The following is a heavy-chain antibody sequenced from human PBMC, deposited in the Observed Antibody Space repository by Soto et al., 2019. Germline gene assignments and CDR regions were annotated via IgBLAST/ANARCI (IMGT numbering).Heavy chain of an antibody. CDR3: ARDRSSSAGEYYYYGMDV. CDR1: GYTFTSYG. CDR2: ISAYNGNT. D-gene: IGHD4-17*01. V-gene: IGHV1-18*01. J-gene: IGHJ6*02. Sequence: GASVKVSCKASGYTFTSYGISWVRQAPGQGLEWMGWISAYNGNTNYAQKLQGRVTTTTDTSTSTAYMELRSLRSDDTAVYYCARDRSSSAGEYYYYGMDVWGQGTTVTVSS.